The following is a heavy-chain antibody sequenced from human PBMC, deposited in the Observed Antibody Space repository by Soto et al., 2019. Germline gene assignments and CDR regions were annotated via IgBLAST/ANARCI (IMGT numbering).Heavy chain of an antibody. D-gene: IGHD5-18*01. J-gene: IGHJ4*02. Sequence: GGSLRLSCAASGFTFRSYTMNWVRQAPDKGLEWVSSISSGSNYIYYADSVKGRFTISRDNAKNSLYLQMNSLRAEDTAVYYCARGYGSADYWGQGTLVTVSS. CDR2: ISSGSNYI. CDR3: ARGYGSADY. V-gene: IGHV3-21*01. CDR1: GFTFRSYT.